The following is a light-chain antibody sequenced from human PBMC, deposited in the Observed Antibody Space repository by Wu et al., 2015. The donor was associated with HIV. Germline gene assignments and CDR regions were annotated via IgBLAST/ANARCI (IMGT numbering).Light chain of an antibody. V-gene: IGKV3-20*01. CDR1: QSVNSDY. CDR2: GAS. Sequence: ELTQSPATLSFSPGERATLSCRASQSVNSDYLAWYQQKHGQAPRLLIYGASSRATGIPDRVSGSGSGTDFTLTISRLEPEDFAVYYCQQYGSSPYTFGQGTKLEIK. CDR3: QQYGSSPYT. J-gene: IGKJ2*01.